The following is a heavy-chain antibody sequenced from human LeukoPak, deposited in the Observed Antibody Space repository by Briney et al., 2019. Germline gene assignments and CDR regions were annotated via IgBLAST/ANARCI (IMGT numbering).Heavy chain of an antibody. J-gene: IGHJ5*02. V-gene: IGHV3-23*01. D-gene: IGHD3-9*01. CDR2: ISGSGDDT. CDR1: GFTFSSYA. Sequence: QSGGSLRLSCAASGFTFSSYAMSWVRQAPGKGLEWVSAISGSGDDTHYADSVKGRFTISRDNSKNTLYLQMNSLRAEDTAVYYCAKEVLGYFDLNWLDPWGQGTLVTVSS. CDR3: AKEVLGYFDLNWLDP.